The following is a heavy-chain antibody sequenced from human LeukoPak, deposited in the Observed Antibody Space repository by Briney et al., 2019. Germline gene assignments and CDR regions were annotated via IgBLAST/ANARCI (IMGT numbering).Heavy chain of an antibody. J-gene: IGHJ3*02. CDR2: IYYSGST. Sequence: SETLSLTCTVSGGSISSYYWSWIRQPPGKGLEWIGYIYYSGSTNYNPSLKSRVTISVDTSKDQFSLKLSSVTAADTAVYYCARCSRYYGSGSYYEAAFDIWCQGTMVTVSS. CDR3: ARCSRYYGSGSYYEAAFDI. V-gene: IGHV4-59*08. CDR1: GGSISSYY. D-gene: IGHD3-10*01.